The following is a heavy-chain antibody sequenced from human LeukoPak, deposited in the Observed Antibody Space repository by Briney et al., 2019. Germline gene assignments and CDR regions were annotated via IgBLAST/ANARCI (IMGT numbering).Heavy chain of an antibody. V-gene: IGHV3-53*01. D-gene: IGHD4-17*01. J-gene: IGHJ4*02. CDR3: ARDPYGDYIFDY. CDR2: IYSGGST. Sequence: GGSLRLSCAASGFTVSSNYMSWVRQAPGKGLEWVSVIYSGGSTYYADSVKGRFTISRDNSKSTLYLQMNSLRAEDTAVYYCARDPYGDYIFDYWGQGTLVTVSS. CDR1: GFTVSSNY.